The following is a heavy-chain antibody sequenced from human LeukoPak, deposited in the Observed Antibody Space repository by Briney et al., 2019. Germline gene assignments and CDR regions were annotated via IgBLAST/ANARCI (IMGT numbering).Heavy chain of an antibody. CDR1: GVPISSSSYY. J-gene: IGHJ4*02. V-gene: IGHV4-39*07. CDR2: IYYSGST. Sequence: SETLSLTCTVSGVPISSSSYYWGWIRQPPGKGLEWIGTIYYSGSTYYNPSLKSRVTISVDTSKNQFSLKLSSVTAADTAVYYCARGLDDYWGQGTLVTVSS. CDR3: ARGLDDY.